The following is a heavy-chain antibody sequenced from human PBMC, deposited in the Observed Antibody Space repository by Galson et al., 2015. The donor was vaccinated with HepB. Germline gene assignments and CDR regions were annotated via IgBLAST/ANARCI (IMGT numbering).Heavy chain of an antibody. J-gene: IGHJ4*02. V-gene: IGHV3-30-3*01. D-gene: IGHD3-10*01. CDR3: ARDLSPHYGSGSPDC. CDR1: GFTFNTYA. Sequence: SLRLSCAASGFTFNTYAMHWVRQAPGNGLEWVAVISSDGNTKYYADSVKGRFTISRDNPRNTLYLQINSLRAEDTAVYYCARDLSPHYGSGSPDCWGQGTLVTVSS. CDR2: ISSDGNTK.